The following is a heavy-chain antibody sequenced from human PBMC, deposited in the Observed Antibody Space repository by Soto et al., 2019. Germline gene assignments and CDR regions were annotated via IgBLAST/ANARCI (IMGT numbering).Heavy chain of an antibody. V-gene: IGHV1-69*02. CDR2: IIPILGIA. Sequence: QVQLVQSGAEVKKPGSSVKVSCTASGGTFSSYTISWVRQAPGQGLEWMGRIIPILGIANYAQKFQGRVTITADKSTSTAYMELSSLRSEDTAVYYCARTTVSAAQNDYWGQGTLVTVSS. CDR3: ARTTVSAAQNDY. D-gene: IGHD4-4*01. CDR1: GGTFSSYT. J-gene: IGHJ4*02.